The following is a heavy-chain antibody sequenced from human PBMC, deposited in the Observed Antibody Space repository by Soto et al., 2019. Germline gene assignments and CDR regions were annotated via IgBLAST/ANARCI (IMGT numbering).Heavy chain of an antibody. CDR3: ARGIQGAFDI. J-gene: IGHJ3*02. Sequence: QVQLQQWGAGLLKPSETLSLTCAVYGGSFSGYYWSWIRQPPGKGLEWIGEINHSGSTNYNPSLKSRATISVDTSKNQFSLKLSSVTAADTAVYYCARGIQGAFDIWGQGTMVTVSS. CDR2: INHSGST. CDR1: GGSFSGYY. V-gene: IGHV4-34*01.